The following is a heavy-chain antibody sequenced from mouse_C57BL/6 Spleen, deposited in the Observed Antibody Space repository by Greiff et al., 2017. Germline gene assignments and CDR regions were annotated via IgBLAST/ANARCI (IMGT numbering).Heavy chain of an antibody. Sequence: EVQRVESGEGLVKPGGSLKLSCAASGFTFSSYAMSWVRQTPEKRLEWVAYISSGGDYIYYADTVKGRFTISRDNARNTLYLQMSSLKSEDTAMYYCTRDGTTVVATEYYAMDYWGQGTSVTVSS. V-gene: IGHV5-9-1*02. CDR1: GFTFSSYA. J-gene: IGHJ4*01. CDR3: TRDGTTVVATEYYAMDY. D-gene: IGHD1-1*01. CDR2: ISSGGDYI.